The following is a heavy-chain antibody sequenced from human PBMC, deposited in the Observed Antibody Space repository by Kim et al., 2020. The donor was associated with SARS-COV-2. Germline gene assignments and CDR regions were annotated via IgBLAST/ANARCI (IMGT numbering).Heavy chain of an antibody. CDR1: GGSFSGYY. CDR2: INHSGST. CDR3: ARAGYYYGMDV. J-gene: IGHJ6*02. V-gene: IGHV4-34*01. D-gene: IGHD3-10*01. Sequence: SETLSLTCAVYGGSFSGYYWSWIRQPPGKGLEWIGEINHSGSTNYNPSLTSRVTISVDTSKNQFSLKLSSVTAADTAAYYCARAGYYYGMDVWGQGTTVT.